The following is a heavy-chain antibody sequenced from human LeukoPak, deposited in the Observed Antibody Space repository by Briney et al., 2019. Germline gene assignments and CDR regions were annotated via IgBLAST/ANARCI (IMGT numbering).Heavy chain of an antibody. CDR2: ISSNGGRT. CDR3: VKGTLTTVTTEAFDI. V-gene: IGHV3-64D*09. J-gene: IGHJ3*02. CDR1: GFTFSSYA. Sequence: GGSLRLSCSGSGFTFSSYAMHWVRQAPGRGLEYVSAISSNGGRTYYADSVKGRFTISRDNSKNTLYPQLSSLRAEDTAVYYCVKGTLTTVTTEAFDIWGQGTLVTVSS. D-gene: IGHD4-17*01.